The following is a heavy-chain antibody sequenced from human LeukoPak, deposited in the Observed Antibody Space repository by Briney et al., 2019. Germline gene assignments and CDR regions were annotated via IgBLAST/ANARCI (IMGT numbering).Heavy chain of an antibody. V-gene: IGHV1-2*02. D-gene: IGHD3-3*01. CDR3: ARGEPITIFGVVIPDAFDI. J-gene: IGHJ3*02. CDR1: GYTFTGYY. CDR2: INPNSGGT. Sequence: ASVKVSCKASGYTFTGYYMHWVRQAPGQGLEWMGWINPNSGGTNYAQKFQGRVTMTRDTSISTAYMELSRLRSDDTAVYYCARGEPITIFGVVIPDAFDIWGQGTMVTVSS.